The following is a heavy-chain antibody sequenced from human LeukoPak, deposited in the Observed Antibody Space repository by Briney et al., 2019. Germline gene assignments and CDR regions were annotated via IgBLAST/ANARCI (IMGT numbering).Heavy chain of an antibody. Sequence: SETLSLTCTVSGGSISSYYWSWIRQPPGKGLDWIGYIYYSGSTNYNPSLQSRVTISVDTSKNQFSLKLSSVTTAETAVYYCARDMPVFDCTNGVFHENYYYYGMDVWGHGTTVTVSS. J-gene: IGHJ6*02. V-gene: IGHV4-59*01. D-gene: IGHD2-8*01. CDR2: IYYSGST. CDR3: ARDMPVFDCTNGVFHENYYYYGMDV. CDR1: GGSISSYY.